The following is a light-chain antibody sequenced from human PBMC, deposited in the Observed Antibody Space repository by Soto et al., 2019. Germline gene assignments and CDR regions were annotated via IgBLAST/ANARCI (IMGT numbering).Light chain of an antibody. Sequence: QSALTQPPSASGSPGQSVTISCTGTSSDIGGYDYVSWYQQHPGKAPKLMIYEVSKRPSGVPDRFSGSKSGNMASLTVAGLQAEDVADYYCSSYAGSNIRYVFGTGTKLTVL. CDR2: EVS. CDR1: SSDIGGYDY. V-gene: IGLV2-8*01. CDR3: SSYAGSNIRYV. J-gene: IGLJ1*01.